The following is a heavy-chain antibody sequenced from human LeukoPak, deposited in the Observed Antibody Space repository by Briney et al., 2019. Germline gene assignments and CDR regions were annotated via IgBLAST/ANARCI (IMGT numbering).Heavy chain of an antibody. Sequence: GGSLRLSCAASGFTFSSYSMNWVRQAPGKGLEWVSSISSSSSYIYYADSVKGRFTISRDNAKNSLYLQMNSLRAEDAAVYYCARKYSGWYYAFDIWGQGTMVTVSS. J-gene: IGHJ3*02. CDR1: GFTFSSYS. V-gene: IGHV3-21*01. CDR3: ARKYSGWYYAFDI. CDR2: ISSSSSYI. D-gene: IGHD6-19*01.